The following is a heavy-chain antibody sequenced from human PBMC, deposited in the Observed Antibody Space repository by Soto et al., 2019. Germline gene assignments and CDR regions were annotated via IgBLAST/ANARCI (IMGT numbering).Heavy chain of an antibody. CDR1: GFTFYSYG. V-gene: IGHV3-30*18. J-gene: IGHJ6*02. Sequence: GGSMRLSCAASGFTFYSYGMHWVRQAPGKGLEWVAVISYDGSNKYYADSVKGRFTISRDNSKNTLYLQMNSLRAEDTAVYYCAKDSIYCTNGVCYGRIFYYYGMDVWGQGTTVTVSS. CDR2: ISYDGSNK. D-gene: IGHD2-8*01. CDR3: AKDSIYCTNGVCYGRIFYYYGMDV.